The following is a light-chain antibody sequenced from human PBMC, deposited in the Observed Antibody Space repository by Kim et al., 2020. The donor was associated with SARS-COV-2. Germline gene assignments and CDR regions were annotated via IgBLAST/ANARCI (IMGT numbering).Light chain of an antibody. Sequence: CAAGGDRVTITCRGSQGISEYLAWYQQKPGKAPKVRSYAAATWHIGVPSRFRGRGYGTEFTLTISSLQPEDLETYYCQHLNTYTTFGPGTKVDIK. V-gene: IGKV1-9*01. J-gene: IGKJ3*01. CDR1: QGISEY. CDR3: QHLNTYTT. CDR2: AAA.